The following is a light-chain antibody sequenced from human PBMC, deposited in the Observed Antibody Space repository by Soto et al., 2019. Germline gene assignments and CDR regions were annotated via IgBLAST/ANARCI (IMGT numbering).Light chain of an antibody. CDR3: QQYGSSGT. CDR2: GAS. V-gene: IGKV3-20*01. CDR1: QSVSNNY. J-gene: IGKJ5*01. Sequence: EIVLTQSPGTLSLSPGEIATLSFRASQSVSNNYLAWYQQKPGQAPRLLIYGASNRATGIPDRFSGSGSGTDFTLTISRLEPEDFAVYYCQQYGSSGTFGQGTRLEIK.